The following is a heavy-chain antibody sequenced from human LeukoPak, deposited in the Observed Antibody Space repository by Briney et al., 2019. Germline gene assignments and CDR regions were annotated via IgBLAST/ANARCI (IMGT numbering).Heavy chain of an antibody. CDR2: ISGSGGST. D-gene: IGHD2-15*01. CDR1: GFTFSSYA. V-gene: IGHV3-23*01. Sequence: GGSLRLSCAASGFTFSSYAMSWVRQAPGKGLEWVSAISGSGGSTYYADSVKGRFTISRDNSKNTLYLQMNSLRAEDTAVYYCARGVVVVAAGYGMDVWGQGTTVTVSS. J-gene: IGHJ6*02. CDR3: ARGVVVVAAGYGMDV.